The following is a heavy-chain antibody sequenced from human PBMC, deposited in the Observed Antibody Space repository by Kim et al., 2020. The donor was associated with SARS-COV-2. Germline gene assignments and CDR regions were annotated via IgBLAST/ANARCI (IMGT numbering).Heavy chain of an antibody. CDR2: K. V-gene: IGHV3-30*01. D-gene: IGHD6-19*01. J-gene: IGHJ4*02. CDR3: ARSGYSSGWDY. Sequence: KSYADSVKGRFTVSRDSSKNTLALQMDSLRPEDTAVYYCARSGYSSGWDYWGQGTLVTVSS.